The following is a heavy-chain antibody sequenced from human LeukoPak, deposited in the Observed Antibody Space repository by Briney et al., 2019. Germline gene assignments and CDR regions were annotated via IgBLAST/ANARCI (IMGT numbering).Heavy chain of an antibody. CDR1: GYTFTGHD. CDR3: ARIGRGISWSIDS. V-gene: IGHV1-2*02. D-gene: IGHD6-13*01. Sequence: ASVKVSCKASGYTFTGHDVNWVRQAPGQGLEWMGWINPNTGGTNYAQKFQGRVTMARDTSITTAYMELSGLRSDDTAVYYCARIGRGISWSIDSWGKGTLVTVSS. CDR2: INPNTGGT. J-gene: IGHJ4*02.